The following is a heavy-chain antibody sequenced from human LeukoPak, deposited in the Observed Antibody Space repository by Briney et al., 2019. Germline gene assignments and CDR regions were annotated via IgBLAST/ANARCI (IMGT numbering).Heavy chain of an antibody. J-gene: IGHJ4*02. CDR2: IFPGDSDT. V-gene: IGHV5-51*01. D-gene: IGHD3-22*01. Sequence: GESLKISCKGSGYSFTSYWIGWVRQMPGKGLEWMGIIFPGDSDTRYSPSFQGQVTISADKSISTAYLQWSSLKASDTATYYCARHLRDNYYDSSGYPDYWGQGTLVTVSS. CDR1: GYSFTSYW. CDR3: ARHLRDNYYDSSGYPDY.